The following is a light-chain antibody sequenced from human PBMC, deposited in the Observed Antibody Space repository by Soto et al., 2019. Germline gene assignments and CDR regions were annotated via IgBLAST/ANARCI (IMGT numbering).Light chain of an antibody. V-gene: IGLV1-51*01. Sequence: QSVLTQPPSVSAAPGQKVTISCSGSSSNIGDNYVSWYQQFPGTAPKLLIYDNNKRPSGIPDRFSGSTSGTSATLGITGLQTGDEADYYCGTWDNSLSAGVFGGGTKVTVL. CDR1: SSNIGDNY. J-gene: IGLJ2*01. CDR2: DNN. CDR3: GTWDNSLSAGV.